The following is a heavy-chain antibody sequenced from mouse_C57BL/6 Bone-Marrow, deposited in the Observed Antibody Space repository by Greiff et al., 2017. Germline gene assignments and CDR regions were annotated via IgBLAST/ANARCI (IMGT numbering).Heavy chain of an antibody. Sequence: QVQLQQPGAELVMPGASVKLSCKASGYTFTSYWMHWVQQRPGQGLEWIGEIDPSDSYTNYNQKFKGKSTLTVEKSSSTAYMQLSSLTSDDSAVYYCARDYYSNNYYAMDYWGQGTSVTVSS. J-gene: IGHJ4*01. CDR2: IDPSDSYT. V-gene: IGHV1-69*01. CDR1: GYTFTSYW. D-gene: IGHD2-5*01. CDR3: ARDYYSNNYYAMDY.